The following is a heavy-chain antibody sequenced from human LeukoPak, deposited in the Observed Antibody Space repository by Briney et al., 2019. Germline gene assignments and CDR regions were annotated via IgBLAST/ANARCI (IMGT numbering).Heavy chain of an antibody. V-gene: IGHV3-9*01. CDR2: ISWNSGSI. CDR3: AKGLRLGELSLYYFDY. CDR1: GFTFDDYA. Sequence: GGSLRLSCAASGFTFDDYAMHWVRQAPGKGLEWVSGISWNSGSIGYADSVKGRFTISRDNAKNSLYLQMNSLRAEDTALYYCAKGLRLGELSLYYFDYWGQGTLVTVSS. J-gene: IGHJ4*02. D-gene: IGHD3-16*02.